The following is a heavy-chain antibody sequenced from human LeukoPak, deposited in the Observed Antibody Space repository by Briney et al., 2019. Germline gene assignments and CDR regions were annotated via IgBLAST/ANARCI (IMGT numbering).Heavy chain of an antibody. V-gene: IGHV3-13*01. CDR1: GFTFSSYD. CDR3: ARAVDVADY. J-gene: IGHJ4*02. CDR2: IGTAGDT. Sequence: PGGSLRLSCAASGFTFSSYDMHWVRQATGKGLEWVSAIGTAGDTYYPGSVKGRFTISRDNARNSVYLQMNSLRGEDTAVYYCARAVDVADYWGQGTLVAVSS. D-gene: IGHD3-16*01.